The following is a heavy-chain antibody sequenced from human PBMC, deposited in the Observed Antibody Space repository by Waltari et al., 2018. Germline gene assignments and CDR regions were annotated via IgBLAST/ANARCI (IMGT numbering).Heavy chain of an antibody. V-gene: IGHV4-59*11. Sequence: QVQLQESGPGLVKPSETLSLTCTVSGGSISSHYWSWIRQPPGKGLEWIGYIYYSGSTNYNPSLKSRVTISVDTSKNQFSRKLSSVTAADTAVYYCARVNYDILTGYYNRLYYFDYWGQGTLVTVSS. CDR1: GGSISSHY. J-gene: IGHJ4*02. D-gene: IGHD3-9*01. CDR3: ARVNYDILTGYYNRLYYFDY. CDR2: IYYSGST.